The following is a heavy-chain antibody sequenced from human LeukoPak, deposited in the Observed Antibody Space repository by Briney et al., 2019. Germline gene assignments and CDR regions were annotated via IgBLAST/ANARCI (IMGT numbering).Heavy chain of an antibody. V-gene: IGHV1-3*01. CDR1: GYTFTSFA. Sequence: GASVKVSCKASGYTFTSFAMHWVRQAPGQGLEWMGWISAYNGNTNYAQKFQGRVTMTEDTSTDTAYMELSSLRSEDTAVYYCACFYPFDYWGQGTLVTVSS. J-gene: IGHJ4*02. D-gene: IGHD3-16*01. CDR3: ACFYPFDY. CDR2: ISAYNGNT.